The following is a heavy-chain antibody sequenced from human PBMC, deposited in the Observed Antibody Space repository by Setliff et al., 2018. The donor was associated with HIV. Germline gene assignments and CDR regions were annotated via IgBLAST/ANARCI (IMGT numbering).Heavy chain of an antibody. J-gene: IGHJ4*02. D-gene: IGHD4-17*01. CDR2: IKTDGSST. CDR3: ARANDYGGNFGGHFDY. CDR1: GFTFSRFW. Sequence: PGGSLRLSCAASGFTFSRFWMHWVRQAPGEGLVWVSRIKTDGSSTTYADSVKGRFTISRDNAKNTLYLQMNSLIAEDTAVYYCARANDYGGNFGGHFDYWGQGALVTVS. V-gene: IGHV3-74*01.